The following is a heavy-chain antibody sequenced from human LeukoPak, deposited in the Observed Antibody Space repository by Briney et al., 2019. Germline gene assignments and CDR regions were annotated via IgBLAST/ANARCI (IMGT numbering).Heavy chain of an antibody. V-gene: IGHV1-24*01. D-gene: IGHD4-17*01. CDR2: FDPEDGEA. CDR3: AKSNGDYGLLDY. J-gene: IGHJ4*02. Sequence: GASVKFSCKVSGYSLTDLSLHWVRQVPGKGLEWMGGFDPEDGEAIYAQKFQGRVSMTEDTSKDTRYMELSSLTSEDTAVYYCAKSNGDYGLLDYWGQGTLVTVSS. CDR1: GYSLTDLS.